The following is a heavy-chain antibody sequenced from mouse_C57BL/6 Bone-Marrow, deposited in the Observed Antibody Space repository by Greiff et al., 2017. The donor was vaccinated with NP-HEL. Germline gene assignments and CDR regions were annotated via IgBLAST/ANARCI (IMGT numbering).Heavy chain of an antibody. Sequence: EVQLVESEGGLVQPGSSMKLSCTASGFTFSDYYMAWVRQVPEKGLEWVANINHDGSSTYYLDSLKSRFIISRDNAKNILYLQTSSLRSEDTATYYCARDDYYAMDYWGQGTSVTVSS. V-gene: IGHV5-16*01. CDR2: INHDGSST. J-gene: IGHJ4*01. CDR1: GFTFSDYY. CDR3: ARDDYYAMDY.